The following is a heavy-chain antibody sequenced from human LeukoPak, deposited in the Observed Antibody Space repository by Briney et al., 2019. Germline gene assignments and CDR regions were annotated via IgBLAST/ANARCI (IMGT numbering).Heavy chain of an antibody. CDR3: ARLYYDFWSGYYSYFDY. J-gene: IGHJ4*02. CDR1: GGSISSYY. CDR2: IYYSGST. Sequence: SETLSLTCTVSGGSISSYYWSWIRQPPGKGLEWIGYIYYSGSTNYNPSLKSRVTISVDTSKNQFSLKLSSVTAADTAVYYCARLYYDFWSGYYSYFDYWGQGTLVTVSS. V-gene: IGHV4-59*01. D-gene: IGHD3-3*01.